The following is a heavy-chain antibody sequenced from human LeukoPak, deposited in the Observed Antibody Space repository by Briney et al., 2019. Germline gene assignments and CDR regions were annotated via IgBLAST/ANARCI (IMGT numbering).Heavy chain of an antibody. CDR1: GGSISSSSYY. CDR2: IYYSGST. V-gene: IGHV4-39*01. Sequence: TSETLSLTCTVSGGSISSSSYYWGWIRQPPGKGLEWIGSIYYSGSTYYNPSLKSRVTISVDTSKNQFSLKLSSVTAADTAVYYCARHLEVVVITLWSPYYFDYGGQGTLVTVSS. J-gene: IGHJ4*02. CDR3: ARHLEVVVITLWSPYYFDY. D-gene: IGHD3-22*01.